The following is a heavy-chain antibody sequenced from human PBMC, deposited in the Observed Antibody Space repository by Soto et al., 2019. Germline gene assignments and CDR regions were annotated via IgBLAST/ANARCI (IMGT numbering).Heavy chain of an antibody. J-gene: IGHJ6*02. CDR1: GFTFSTYS. Sequence: PGGSLRLSCVGSGFTFSTYSINWVRQAPGKGLEWVSCISSRSDIYYADSVKGRFTISRDNAKNSVSLQMNSLRAEDTAVYYCARQYTPWPLAYGSDVWGQGTTVTVSS. CDR3: ARQYTPWPLAYGSDV. D-gene: IGHD2-15*01. CDR2: ISSRSDI. V-gene: IGHV3-21*01.